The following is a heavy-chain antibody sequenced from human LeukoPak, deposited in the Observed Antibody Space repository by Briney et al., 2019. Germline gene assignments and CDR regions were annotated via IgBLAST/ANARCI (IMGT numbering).Heavy chain of an antibody. Sequence: PGESLKISCKGSGYSFTSYWIGWVRQMPGKGLEWMGIIYPGDSDTRYSPSFQGQVTISADKSISTAYLQWSSLKASDTAMYYCARRGIAAAGTNWSDPWGQGTLVTVSS. CDR3: ARRGIAAAGTNWSDP. J-gene: IGHJ5*02. V-gene: IGHV5-51*03. CDR2: IYPGDSDT. CDR1: GYSFTSYW. D-gene: IGHD6-13*01.